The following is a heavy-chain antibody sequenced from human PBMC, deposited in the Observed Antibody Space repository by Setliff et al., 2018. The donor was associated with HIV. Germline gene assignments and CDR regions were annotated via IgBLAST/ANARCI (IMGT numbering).Heavy chain of an antibody. Sequence: SVTLSLTCNVSDGSISSSSYYWAWIRQPPGKGLEWIGTIYYVGNTYYRPSLKSRVTVSIDTSKNQFSLSLNSVTAADTAVYYCARQSGYTRGWDIFGLVAGSFDIWGQGTMVTVS. V-gene: IGHV4-39*01. CDR3: ARQSGYTRGWDIFGLVAGSFDI. CDR2: IYYVGNT. D-gene: IGHD3-3*01. CDR1: DGSISSSSYY. J-gene: IGHJ3*02.